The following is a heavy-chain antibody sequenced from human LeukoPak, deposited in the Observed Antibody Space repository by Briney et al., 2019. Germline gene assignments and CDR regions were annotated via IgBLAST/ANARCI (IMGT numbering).Heavy chain of an antibody. V-gene: IGHV2-5*01. D-gene: IGHD3-3*01. CDR1: GFSLSTSGVG. J-gene: IGHJ4*02. Sequence: SGPTLVNPTQTLTLTCTFSGFSLSTSGVGVGWIRQPPGKALEWLALIYWNDDKRYSPSLKSRLTITKDTSKNQVVLTMTNMDPVDTATYYCAHMAHPPRLLEWLFLDYWGQGTLVTVSS. CDR2: IYWNDDK. CDR3: AHMAHPPRLLEWLFLDY.